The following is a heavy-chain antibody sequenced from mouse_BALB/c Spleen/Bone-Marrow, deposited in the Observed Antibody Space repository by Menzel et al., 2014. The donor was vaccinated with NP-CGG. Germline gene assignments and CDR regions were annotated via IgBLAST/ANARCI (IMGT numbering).Heavy chain of an antibody. D-gene: IGHD4-1*01. V-gene: IGHV1S135*01. CDR1: GYAFTSYN. Sequence: EVKLMESGPELVKPGASVKVSCKASGYAFTSYNMYWVKQSHGKSLEWIGYIDPYNGGTSYNQKFKGKATLTVDKSSSTAYMHLNSLKSEESAVYYRAGSILGAMDYWGQGTPVTLSS. J-gene: IGHJ4*01. CDR3: AGSILGAMDY. CDR2: IDPYNGGT.